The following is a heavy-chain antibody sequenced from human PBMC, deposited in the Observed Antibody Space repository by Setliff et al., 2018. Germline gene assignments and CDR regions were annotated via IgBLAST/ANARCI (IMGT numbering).Heavy chain of an antibody. D-gene: IGHD5-18*01. CDR1: GYTFTEYY. J-gene: IGHJ6*03. CDR3: AREGVDTRSSTDYRYYMDV. V-gene: IGHV1-2*06. Sequence: ASVKVSCKASGYTFTEYYMHWVRQAPGQGLEWMGRINGNSGGTNYAQKFQGRVTMTTDTSISTAFMELSRLRSDDTAVYYCAREGVDTRSSTDYRYYMDVWGKGTTVTVSS. CDR2: INGNSGGT.